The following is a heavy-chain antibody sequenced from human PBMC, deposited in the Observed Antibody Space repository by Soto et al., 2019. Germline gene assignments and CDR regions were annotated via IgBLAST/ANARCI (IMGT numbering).Heavy chain of an antibody. D-gene: IGHD2-21*02. CDR1: GFTFSHYW. V-gene: IGHV3-74*01. Sequence: EVQLVESEGGLVQPGGSLRLSCAASGFTFSHYWMHWVRQAPGQGLVWVSRIHSDGSSTTYADSVKGRFTISRDNAKNTLSLQMNSLRVEDTAVYYCARGDRGAFDLWGQGTMVTVSS. J-gene: IGHJ3*01. CDR2: IHSDGSST. CDR3: ARGDRGAFDL.